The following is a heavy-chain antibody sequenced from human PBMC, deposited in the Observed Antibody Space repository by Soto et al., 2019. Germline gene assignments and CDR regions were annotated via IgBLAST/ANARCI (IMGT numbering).Heavy chain of an antibody. CDR3: ARDIAAEFDY. CDR2: IYYSGST. J-gene: IGHJ4*02. Sequence: SETLSLTCTVSGGSISSSSYYWGWIRQPPGKGLEWIGSIYYSGSTYYNPSLKSRVTISVDTSKNQFSLKLSSVTAADTAVYYCARDIAAEFDYWGQGTLVTVSS. D-gene: IGHD6-13*01. CDR1: GGSISSSSYY. V-gene: IGHV4-39*02.